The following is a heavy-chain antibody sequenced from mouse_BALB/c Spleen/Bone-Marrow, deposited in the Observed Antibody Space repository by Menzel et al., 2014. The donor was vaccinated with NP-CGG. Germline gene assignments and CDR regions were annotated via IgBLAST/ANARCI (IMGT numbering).Heavy chain of an antibody. Sequence: EVHLVESGGDLVKPGGSLKLSCAASGFTFSNYGMSWVRQTPDKRLEWVATINSDGTYTYYPDSVKGRFTISRDNAKNTLYLQMSSLKSEDTAMYYCTRRGSTMITTGYPMDCWGQGTSVTVSS. CDR3: TRRGSTMITTGYPMDC. CDR2: INSDGTYT. V-gene: IGHV5-6*01. D-gene: IGHD2-4*01. CDR1: GFTFSNYG. J-gene: IGHJ4*01.